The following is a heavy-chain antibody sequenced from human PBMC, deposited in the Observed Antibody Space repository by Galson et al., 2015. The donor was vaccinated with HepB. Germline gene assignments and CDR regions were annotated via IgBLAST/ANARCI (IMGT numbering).Heavy chain of an antibody. CDR2: IIPTFGTV. V-gene: IGHV1-69*13. D-gene: IGHD5-18*01. J-gene: IGHJ4*02. CDR3: AKDKGYSYGLFDY. CDR1: GGTFSSYA. Sequence: SVKVSCKASGGTFSSYAISWVRQAPGQGLEWMGGIIPTFGTVNYAQKFQGRVTITADESTSTAYMELSSLRAEDTAVYYCAKDKGYSYGLFDYWGQGTLVTVSS.